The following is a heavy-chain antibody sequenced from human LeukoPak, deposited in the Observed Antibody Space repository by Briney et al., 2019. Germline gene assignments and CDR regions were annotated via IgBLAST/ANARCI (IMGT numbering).Heavy chain of an antibody. CDR3: ARKSYSASWHYSDY. CDR1: GYTFTNYW. V-gene: IGHV5-51*01. CDR2: IYHDDSDP. J-gene: IGHJ4*02. D-gene: IGHD6-13*01. Sequence: PGESLKISCKGSGYTFTNYWIGWVRQMPGKGLEWMGIIYHDDSDPRYSPSFQGQVTISVDKSISTAYLEWSSLEASDTAIYYCARKSYSASWHYSDYWGQGTLVTVSS.